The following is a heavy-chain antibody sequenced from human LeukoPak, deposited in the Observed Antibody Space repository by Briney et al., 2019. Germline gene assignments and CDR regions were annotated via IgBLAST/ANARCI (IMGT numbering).Heavy chain of an antibody. CDR1: GGSISSYY. CDR3: ATYYDYVWGSYRSDY. J-gene: IGHJ4*02. CDR2: IYYSGST. Sequence: PSETLSLTCTVSGGSISSYYWGWIRQPPGKGLEWIGSIYYSGSTYYNPSLKSRVTISVDTSKHQFSLKLSSVTAADTAVYYCATYYDYVWGSYRSDYWGQGTLVTVSS. V-gene: IGHV4-39*01. D-gene: IGHD3-16*02.